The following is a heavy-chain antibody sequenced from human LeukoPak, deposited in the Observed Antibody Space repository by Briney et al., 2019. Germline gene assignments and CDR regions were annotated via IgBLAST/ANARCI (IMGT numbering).Heavy chain of an antibody. CDR1: GFTFSSYS. CDR3: ARDAPGTLQPEYYFDY. J-gene: IGHJ4*02. D-gene: IGHD5-18*01. V-gene: IGHV3-21*01. Sequence: KAGGSLRLSCAASGFTFSSYSMNWVRQAPGKGLEWVSSISSSSSYIYYADSVKGRFTISRDNAKNSLYLQMNSLRAEDTAVYYCARDAPGTLQPEYYFDYWGQGTLVTVSS. CDR2: ISSSSSYI.